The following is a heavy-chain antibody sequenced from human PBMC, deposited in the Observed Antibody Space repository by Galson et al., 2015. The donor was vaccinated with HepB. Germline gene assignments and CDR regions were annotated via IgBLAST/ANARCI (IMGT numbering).Heavy chain of an antibody. CDR2: IYSSGTT. CDR1: GFTVNNNY. Sequence: SLRLSCAASGFTVNNNYMGWVRQAPGKGLEWVSVIYSSGTTYYADSVKGRFTISRDNSKNTLSLQMNSLRPEDTAVYYCARGLFGGWYTCYFDHWGPGTLVTVSS. J-gene: IGHJ4*02. CDR3: ARGLFGGWYTCYFDH. D-gene: IGHD6-19*01. V-gene: IGHV3-66*02.